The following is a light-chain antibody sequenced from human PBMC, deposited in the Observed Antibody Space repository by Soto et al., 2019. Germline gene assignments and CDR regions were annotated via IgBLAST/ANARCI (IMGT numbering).Light chain of an antibody. CDR2: DVS. CDR1: SSDVGGYNY. Sequence: QSVLTQPASVSGSPGQSITISCTGTSSDVGGYNYVSWYQQHPGKAPKLMIYDVSNRPSGVSNRFSGSKSGNTASLTISGLQAEDEADYYCSSYTSSSTPCVFGTMTKVTVL. CDR3: SSYTSSSTPCV. V-gene: IGLV2-14*01. J-gene: IGLJ1*01.